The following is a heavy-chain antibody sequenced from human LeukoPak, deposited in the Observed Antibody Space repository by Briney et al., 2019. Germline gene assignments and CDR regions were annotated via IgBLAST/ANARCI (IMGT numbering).Heavy chain of an antibody. CDR3: ARIRPYDYVWGSYRPNDY. J-gene: IGHJ4*02. CDR2: ISSSSSTI. V-gene: IGHV3-48*01. Sequence: GGSLRLSCAASGFTFSSYSMNWVRQAPGKGLEWVSYISSSSSTIYYADSVKGRFTISRDNSKNTLYLQMNSLRAEDTAVYYCARIRPYDYVWGSYRPNDYWGQGTLVTVSS. D-gene: IGHD3-16*02. CDR1: GFTFSSYS.